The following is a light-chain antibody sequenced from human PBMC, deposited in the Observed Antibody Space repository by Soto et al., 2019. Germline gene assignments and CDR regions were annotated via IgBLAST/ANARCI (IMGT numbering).Light chain of an antibody. Sequence: DIQITQSPTSLSASVGDRVTITCRASQDIRNFVAWYQQKPGKAPTLLIYAASTLQSGVPSRFSGSGSGTDFTLTIHSLQPEDVATYSCQKYSSVPVFGPGTKVEIK. J-gene: IGKJ3*01. CDR2: AAS. CDR3: QKYSSVPV. CDR1: QDIRNF. V-gene: IGKV1-27*01.